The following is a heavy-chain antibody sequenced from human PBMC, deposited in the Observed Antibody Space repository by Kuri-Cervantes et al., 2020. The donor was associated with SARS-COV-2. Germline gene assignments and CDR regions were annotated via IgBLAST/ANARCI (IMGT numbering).Heavy chain of an antibody. D-gene: IGHD2-8*01. V-gene: IGHV3-13*03. J-gene: IGHJ4*02. CDR1: GFTFSSYD. CDR2: IGTAGDT. Sequence: GGSLRLSCAACGFTFSSYDMHWVRQATGKGLEWVSAIGTAGDTYYPGSVKGQFTISRENAKNSLYLQMNSLRAGDTAVYYCARVMMYGGFLGRPLAYWGQGTLVTVSS. CDR3: ARVMMYGGFLGRPLAY.